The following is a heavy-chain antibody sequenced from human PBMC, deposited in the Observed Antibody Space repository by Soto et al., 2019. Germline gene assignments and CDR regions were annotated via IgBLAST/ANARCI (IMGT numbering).Heavy chain of an antibody. D-gene: IGHD4-17*01. Sequence: QVQLQESGPGLVKPSETLSLTCTVSGGSISSYYWAWIRQPPGKGLEWIGYIYYSGTTNYNPSLKSRVTMSVDTSKNQFSLKLRSVTAADTAVYYCARRGPYGDYASYWGQGTLVTVSS. CDR2: IYYSGTT. CDR1: GGSISSYY. V-gene: IGHV4-59*01. J-gene: IGHJ4*02. CDR3: ARRGPYGDYASY.